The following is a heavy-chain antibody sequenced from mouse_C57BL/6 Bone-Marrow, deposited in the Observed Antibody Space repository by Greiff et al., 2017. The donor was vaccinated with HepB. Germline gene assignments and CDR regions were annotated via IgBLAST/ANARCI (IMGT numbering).Heavy chain of an antibody. Sequence: VQLKQPGAELVKPGASVKLSCKASGYTFTSYWMQWVKQRPGQGLEWIGEIDPSDSYTNYNQKFKGKATLTVDTSSSTAYMQLSSLTSEDSAVYYCARAYYGYDRLAYWGQGTLVTVSA. CDR1: GYTFTSYW. CDR2: IDPSDSYT. D-gene: IGHD2-9*01. V-gene: IGHV1-50*01. J-gene: IGHJ3*01. CDR3: ARAYYGYDRLAY.